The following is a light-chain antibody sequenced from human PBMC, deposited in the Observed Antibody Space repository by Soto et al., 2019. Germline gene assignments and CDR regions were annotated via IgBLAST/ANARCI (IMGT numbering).Light chain of an antibody. CDR1: TGAVTGGHY. CDR3: LLSHGRARV. V-gene: IGLV7-46*01. CDR2: DTS. Sequence: QTVVTQEPSLTVSPGGTVTLTCGSNTGAVTGGHYPYWFQRKPGQAPRTLIYDTSNKHSWTPARFSGSLLGGNAALTLSGAQPEDEAEYYCLLSHGRARVFGGGTKLTVL. J-gene: IGLJ3*02.